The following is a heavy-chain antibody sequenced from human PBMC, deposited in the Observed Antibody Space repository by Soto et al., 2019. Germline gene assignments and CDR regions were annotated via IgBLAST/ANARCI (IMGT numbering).Heavy chain of an antibody. J-gene: IGHJ4*02. CDR2: IYSGGST. V-gene: IGHV3-53*04. CDR1: GFTVSSNY. CDR3: ARVYVYCTNGVCYRPFDY. Sequence: GGSLRLSCAASGFTVSSNYMSWVRQAPGKGLEWVSVIYSGGSTYYADSVKGRFTISRHNSKNRLYLQMNSLRAEDTAVYYCARVYVYCTNGVCYRPFDYWGQGTLVTVSS. D-gene: IGHD2-8*01.